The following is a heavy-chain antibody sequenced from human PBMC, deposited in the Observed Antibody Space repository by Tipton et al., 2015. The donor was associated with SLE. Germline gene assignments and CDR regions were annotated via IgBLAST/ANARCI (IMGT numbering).Heavy chain of an antibody. V-gene: IGHV4-34*01. CDR3: ATGYYYGSGSHLGY. J-gene: IGHJ4*02. CDR1: GGSFSGYY. CDR2: INHSGST. D-gene: IGHD3-10*01. Sequence: TLSLTCAVYGGSFSGYYWSWIRQPPGKGLEWIGEINHSGSTNYNPSLKSRVTISVDTSKNQFSLKLSSVTAADTAVYYCATGYYYGSGSHLGYWGQGTLVTVSS.